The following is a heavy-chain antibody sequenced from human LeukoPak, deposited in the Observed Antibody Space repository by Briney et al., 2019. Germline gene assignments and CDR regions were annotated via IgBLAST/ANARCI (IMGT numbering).Heavy chain of an antibody. D-gene: IGHD4-17*01. J-gene: IGHJ4*02. CDR3: ARSTVVTLPLDY. V-gene: IGHV3-74*01. CDR2: INSDGSST. CDR1: GFTVSSNY. Sequence: GGSLRLSCAASGFTVSSNYMSWVRQAPGKGLVWVSRINSDGSSTSYADSVKGRFTISRDYAKNTLYLQMNSLRAEDTAVYYCARSTVVTLPLDYWGQGTLVTVSS.